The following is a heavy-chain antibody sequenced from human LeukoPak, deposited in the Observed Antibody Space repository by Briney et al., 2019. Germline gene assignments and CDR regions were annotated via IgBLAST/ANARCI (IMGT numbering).Heavy chain of an antibody. CDR2: ISGSGGST. D-gene: IGHD5-12*01. J-gene: IGHJ6*04. Sequence: PGGSLRLSCAASGFTFSSYAMSWVRQAPGKGLEWVSAISGSGGSTYYADSVKGRFTISRDNSKNTLYLQMNSLRAEDTAVYYCAKDLGDMDIVACWDVWGKGTTVTVSS. CDR1: GFTFSSYA. CDR3: AKDLGDMDIVACWDV. V-gene: IGHV3-23*01.